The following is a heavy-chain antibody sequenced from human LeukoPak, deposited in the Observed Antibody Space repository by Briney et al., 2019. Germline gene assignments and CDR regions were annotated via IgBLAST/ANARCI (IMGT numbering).Heavy chain of an antibody. V-gene: IGHV1-58*01. CDR3: AASMCDSSGYYSYDFYGKDV. Sequence: ASVKVSCKASGFPFSSSAVQWVRQTRGQRLEWIGWIVVDNVNTNYAQKFQERVSITRDMSTSTVYMELSSLRSEDTAVYYCAASMCDSSGYYSYDFYGKDVWGQGTTVTVSS. CDR1: GFPFSSSA. CDR2: IVVDNVNT. D-gene: IGHD3-22*01. J-gene: IGHJ6*02.